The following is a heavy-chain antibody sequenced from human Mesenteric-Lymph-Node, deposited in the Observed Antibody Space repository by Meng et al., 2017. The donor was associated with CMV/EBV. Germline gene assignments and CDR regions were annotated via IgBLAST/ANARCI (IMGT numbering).Heavy chain of an antibody. V-gene: IGHV3-30*09. J-gene: IGHJ4*02. CDR1: GFTFSSYA. D-gene: IGHD2-2*01. CDR3: ARNVGQLSLDH. CDR2: ISYDGSNK. Sequence: GESLKISCAASGFTFSSYAMHWVRQAPGKGLEWVAVISYDGSNKYYADSVKGRFAISRDNSKNTLYLQMNSLRAEDTAVYYCARNVGQLSLDHWGQGTLVTVSS.